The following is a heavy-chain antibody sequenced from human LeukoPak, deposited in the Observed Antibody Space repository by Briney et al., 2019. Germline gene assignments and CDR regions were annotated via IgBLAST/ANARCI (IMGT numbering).Heavy chain of an antibody. Sequence: GGSLRLSCAASGFTVSTNCMTWVRQAPGKGLEWVSTIYSGGTTYYADSVKGRFTISRDNSKNTLYLQMNSLRAEDTAVYYCAKIMGSRHCWGQGTLVTVSS. CDR3: AKIMGSRHC. V-gene: IGHV3-53*01. CDR2: IYSGGTT. J-gene: IGHJ4*02. CDR1: GFTVSTNC. D-gene: IGHD3-10*01.